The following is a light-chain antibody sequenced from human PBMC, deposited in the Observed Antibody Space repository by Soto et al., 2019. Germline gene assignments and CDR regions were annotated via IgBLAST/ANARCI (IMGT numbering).Light chain of an antibody. CDR3: QQRSNWPPMYT. CDR2: GAS. V-gene: IGKV3-15*01. J-gene: IGKJ2*01. Sequence: EIVMTQSPATLSVSPGERATLSCRASQSVSSNLAWYQQKPGQAPRLLIYGASTRATGIPARFSGSGSGTEFTLTISSLQSEDFGVYYCQQRSNWPPMYTVGQGTKVDIK. CDR1: QSVSSN.